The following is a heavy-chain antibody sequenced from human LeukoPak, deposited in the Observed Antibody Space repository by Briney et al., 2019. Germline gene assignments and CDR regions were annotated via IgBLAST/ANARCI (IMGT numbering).Heavy chain of an antibody. V-gene: IGHV4-30-2*01. Sequence: SETLSLTCTVSGGSISGGGYYWSWIRQPPGKGLEWIGYIYHSGSTYYNPSLKSRVTISVDRSKNQFSLKLSSVTAADTAVYYCARVMGVVEYNWFDPWGQGTLVTVSS. CDR2: IYHSGST. D-gene: IGHD2-15*01. CDR3: ARVMGVVEYNWFDP. J-gene: IGHJ5*02. CDR1: GGSISGGGYY.